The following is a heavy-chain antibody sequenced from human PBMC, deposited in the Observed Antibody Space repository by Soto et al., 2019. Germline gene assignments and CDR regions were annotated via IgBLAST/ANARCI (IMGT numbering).Heavy chain of an antibody. CDR3: AKEELQYYDILTGLNWFDP. CDR2: ISGSGGST. D-gene: IGHD3-9*01. CDR1: GFTFSSYA. V-gene: IGHV3-23*01. J-gene: IGHJ5*02. Sequence: GGSLRLSCAASGFTFSSYAMSWVRQAPGKGLEWVSAISGSGGSTYYADSVKGRFTISRDNSKNTLYLQMNSLRAEDTAVYYCAKEELQYYDILTGLNWFDPWGQGTLVTVSS.